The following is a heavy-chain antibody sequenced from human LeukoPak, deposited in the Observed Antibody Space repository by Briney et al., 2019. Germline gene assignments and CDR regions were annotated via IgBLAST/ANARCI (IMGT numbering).Heavy chain of an antibody. J-gene: IGHJ6*02. CDR3: TRDLMDYDVSTGLHHYYMDV. V-gene: IGHV3-74*01. Sequence: LSGGSLRLSCVASGFTFSSYWMHWVRQDPRKGLAWVSRINGDGRNINYADSVRGRFTISRDNAKNTLYLQMNTLRVEDTAVYYCTRDLMDYDVSTGLHHYYMDVWGQGTTVTVSS. CDR1: GFTFSSYW. CDR2: INGDGRNI. D-gene: IGHD3-9*01.